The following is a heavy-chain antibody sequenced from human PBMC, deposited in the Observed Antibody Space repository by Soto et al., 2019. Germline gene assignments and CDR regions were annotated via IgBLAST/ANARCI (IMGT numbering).Heavy chain of an antibody. J-gene: IGHJ4*02. V-gene: IGHV2-5*02. CDR1: GFSLSTSGVG. CDR3: AHIPVEMDTICFDY. CDR2: IYWDDDK. Sequence: QITLKESGPTLVKPTQTLTLTCTFSGFSLSTSGVGVGWIRQPPGKALEWLALIYWDDDKRYSPSLKSRLTITKDTSKNQVVLTMTNMDPVDTATYYCAHIPVEMDTICFDYWGQGTLVTVSS. D-gene: IGHD5-18*01.